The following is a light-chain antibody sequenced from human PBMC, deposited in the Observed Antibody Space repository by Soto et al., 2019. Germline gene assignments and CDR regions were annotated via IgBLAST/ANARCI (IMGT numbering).Light chain of an antibody. V-gene: IGLV1-40*01. J-gene: IGLJ2*01. CDR1: RSNIGAGYA. CDR3: QSYDSSLSGYVV. Sequence: QSVLTQPPSVSGAPGQRVTISCTGSRSNIGAGYAVHWYQQLPGTAPKLLIYGNSNRPSGVPDRFSGSKSGTSASLAITGLQAEDEADYYCQSYDSSLSGYVVFGGGTKLTVL. CDR2: GNS.